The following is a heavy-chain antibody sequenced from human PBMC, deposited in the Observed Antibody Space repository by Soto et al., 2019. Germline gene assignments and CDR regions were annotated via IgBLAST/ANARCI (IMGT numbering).Heavy chain of an antibody. CDR3: AKEDTIFGVVTRQRYFDY. V-gene: IGHV3-30*18. J-gene: IGHJ4*02. CDR2: ISYDGSNK. CDR1: GFTFSSYG. D-gene: IGHD3-3*01. Sequence: GGSLRLSCAASGFTFSSYGMHWVRQAPGKGLEWAAVISYDGSNKYYADSVKGRFTISRDNSKNTLYLQMNSLRAEDTAVYYCAKEDTIFGVVTRQRYFDYWGQGTLVTVSS.